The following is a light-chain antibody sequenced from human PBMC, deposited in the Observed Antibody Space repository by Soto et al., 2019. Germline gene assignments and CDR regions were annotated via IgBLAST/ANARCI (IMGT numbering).Light chain of an antibody. J-gene: IGKJ3*01. Sequence: EIVLTQSPGTLSLSPGERATLSCRASQSVSSGYLAWYQQKPGQAPRLLIYGASSRATGIPDRFSGSGSGTDFTLTISRREPEDFAVYYCQQYGSSPPPVTFGPGTKVDIK. CDR2: GAS. V-gene: IGKV3-20*01. CDR1: QSVSSGY. CDR3: QQYGSSPPPVT.